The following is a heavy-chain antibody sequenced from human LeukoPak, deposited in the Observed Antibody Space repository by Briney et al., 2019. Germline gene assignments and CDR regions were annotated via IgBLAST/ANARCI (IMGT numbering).Heavy chain of an antibody. CDR1: GGSISSGDYY. V-gene: IGHV4-31*03. CDR2: IYYSGST. J-gene: IGHJ4*02. D-gene: IGHD3-10*01. CDR3: ARSFGESYFRY. Sequence: SQTLSLTCTVSGGSISSGDYYWSWVRQHPGKGLEWIGYIYYSGSTYYNPSLKSRVTISVDTSKNQFSLKLSSVTAADTAVYYCARSFGESYFRYWGQGTLVTVSS.